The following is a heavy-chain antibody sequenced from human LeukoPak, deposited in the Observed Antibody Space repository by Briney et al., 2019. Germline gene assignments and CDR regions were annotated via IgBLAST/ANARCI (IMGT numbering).Heavy chain of an antibody. V-gene: IGHV4-4*02. J-gene: IGHJ4*02. CDR2: IYHSGST. Sequence: PSGTLSLTCAVSGGSISSSNWWSWVRQPPGKGLEWIGEIYHSGSTNYNPSLKSRVTMLVDTSKNQFSLKLSSGTAADAAVYYCSSDQYSGSLDYWGQGTLVTVSS. D-gene: IGHD1-26*01. CDR1: GGSISSSNW. CDR3: SSDQYSGSLDY.